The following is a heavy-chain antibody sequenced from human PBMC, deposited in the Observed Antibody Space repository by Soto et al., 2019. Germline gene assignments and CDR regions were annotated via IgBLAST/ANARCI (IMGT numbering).Heavy chain of an antibody. D-gene: IGHD2-2*02. V-gene: IGHV3-33*01. Sequence: GGSLRLSCAASGFTFSSYGMHWVRQAPGKGLEWVAVIWYDGSNKYYADSVKGRFTISRDNSKNTLYLQMNSLRAEDTAVYYCARDLTTYCSSTSCYSPLDYWGQGTLVTVSS. CDR2: IWYDGSNK. CDR3: ARDLTTYCSSTSCYSPLDY. J-gene: IGHJ4*02. CDR1: GFTFSSYG.